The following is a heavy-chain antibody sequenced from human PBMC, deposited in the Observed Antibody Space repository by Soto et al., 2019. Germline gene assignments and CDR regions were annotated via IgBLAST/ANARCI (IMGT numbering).Heavy chain of an antibody. J-gene: IGHJ6*03. CDR3: ARVGSDKFDYYYYYMDV. Sequence: QVQLVQSGAEVKKPGASVKVSCKASGYTFTSYDINWVRQATGQGLEWMGWMNPNSGNTGYAQKFQGRVTMTRNTSISTAYMEVSSLRSEDTAVYYCARVGSDKFDYYYYYMDVWGKGTTVTVSS. D-gene: IGHD3-10*01. CDR2: MNPNSGNT. V-gene: IGHV1-8*01. CDR1: GYTFTSYD.